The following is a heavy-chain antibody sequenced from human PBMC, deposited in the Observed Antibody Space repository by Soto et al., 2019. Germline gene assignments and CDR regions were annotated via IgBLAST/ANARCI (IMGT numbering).Heavy chain of an antibody. J-gene: IGHJ4*02. D-gene: IGHD4-4*01. Sequence: TSETLSLTCTVSGGSITSDYSCWSWIRQPPGEGLEWIGHIFDSGTTYTNPSLRSQVAISLDTSKNHFSLTLSSVTAADTAVYYRAGEPASNEIHYWGQGAQVTVSS. CDR2: IFDSGTT. V-gene: IGHV4-30-4*01. CDR1: GGSITSDYSC. CDR3: AGEPASNEIHY.